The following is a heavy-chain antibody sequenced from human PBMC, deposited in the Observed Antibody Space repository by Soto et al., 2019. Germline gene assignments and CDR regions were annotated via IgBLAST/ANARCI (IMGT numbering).Heavy chain of an antibody. D-gene: IGHD3-3*01. CDR2: INSSGSA. CDR3: ARGDFFGVASYYYMDV. V-gene: IGHV4-59*01. CDR1: GGSIRSYY. J-gene: IGHJ6*03. Sequence: SETLSLTCTVSGGSIRSYYWSWIRQPPGKGLEWIGYINSSGSANYNPSLKSRVTISVDTSRNQFSLRLSSVTAADTAVYYCARGDFFGVASYYYMDVWGKGTTDTVSS.